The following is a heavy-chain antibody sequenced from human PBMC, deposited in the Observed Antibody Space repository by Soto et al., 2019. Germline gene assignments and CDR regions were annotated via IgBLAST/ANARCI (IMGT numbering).Heavy chain of an antibody. CDR1: GYTFTGYY. CDR2: INPNSGGT. V-gene: IGHV1-2*02. Sequence: GPSVKVSCKASGYTFTGYYMHWVRQAPGQGLEWMGWINPNSGGTNYAQKFQGRVTMTRDTSISTAYMELSRLRSDDTAVYYCATTSKGRYYYYGMDVWGQGTTVTVSS. D-gene: IGHD3-3*01. CDR3: ATTSKGRYYYYGMDV. J-gene: IGHJ6*02.